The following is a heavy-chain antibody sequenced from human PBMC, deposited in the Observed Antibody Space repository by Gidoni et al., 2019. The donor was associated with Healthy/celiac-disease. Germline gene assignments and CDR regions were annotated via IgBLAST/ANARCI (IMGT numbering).Heavy chain of an antibody. CDR1: GYTFTSYG. J-gene: IGHJ6*03. D-gene: IGHD7-27*01. V-gene: IGHV1-18*01. CDR2: ISAYNGNT. Sequence: QVQLVQSGAEVKKPGASVKVSCTASGYTFTSYGISWVRQAPGQGLEWMGWISAYNGNTNYAQKLQGRVTMTTDTSTSTAYMELRSLRSDDTAVYYCARDWGLGTARYYYYYMDVWGKGTTVTVSS. CDR3: ARDWGLGTARYYYYYMDV.